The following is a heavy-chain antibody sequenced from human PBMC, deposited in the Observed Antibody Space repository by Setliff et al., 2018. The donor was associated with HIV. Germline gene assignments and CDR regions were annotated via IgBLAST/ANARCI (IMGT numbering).Heavy chain of an antibody. CDR1: GDSLSRSSNH. Sequence: LSLTCTVSGDSLSRSSNHWGWIRQPPGKGLEWIGNTYYSGSTYYNPSLKSRVTISVDTSKNQFSLKMTSVTAADTAVYYCARDPHYYDSSGHYSWFYFDFWGQGTLVTVSS. D-gene: IGHD3-22*01. J-gene: IGHJ4*02. CDR2: TYYSGST. V-gene: IGHV4-39*07. CDR3: ARDPHYYDSSGHYSWFYFDF.